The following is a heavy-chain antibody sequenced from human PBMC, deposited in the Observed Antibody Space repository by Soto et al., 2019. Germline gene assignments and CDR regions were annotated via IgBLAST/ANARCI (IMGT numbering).Heavy chain of an antibody. CDR2: INHSGST. J-gene: IGHJ5*02. CDR1: GGSFSGYY. CDR3: ARWPYHDSSGSLGRINWFDT. D-gene: IGHD3-22*01. Sequence: PSETLSLTCAVYGGSFSGYYWSWIRQPPGKGLEWIGEINHSGSTNYNPSLKSRVTISVDTSKNQFSLKLSSVTAADTAVYYCARWPYHDSSGSLGRINWFDTWGQGTLVTVSS. V-gene: IGHV4-34*01.